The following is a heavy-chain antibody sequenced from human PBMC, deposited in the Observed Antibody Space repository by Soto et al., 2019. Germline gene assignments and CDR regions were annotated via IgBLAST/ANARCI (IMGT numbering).Heavy chain of an antibody. D-gene: IGHD6-19*01. J-gene: IGHJ5*02. CDR3: ARCKGSGWGPGEWFDP. Sequence: SETLSLTCTVSGGSISSSSYYWGWIRQPPGKGLEWIGSIYYSGSTYYNPSLKSRVTISVDTSKNQFSLKLSPVTAADTAVYYCARCKGSGWGPGEWFDPWGQGTLVTVSS. V-gene: IGHV4-39*01. CDR1: GGSISSSSYY. CDR2: IYYSGST.